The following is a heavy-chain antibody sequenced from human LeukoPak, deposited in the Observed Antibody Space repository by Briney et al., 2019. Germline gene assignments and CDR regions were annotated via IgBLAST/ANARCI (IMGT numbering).Heavy chain of an antibody. D-gene: IGHD2-2*01. CDR1: GFTFSSYS. CDR3: ARGAYCSSINCYGFDY. CDR2: ISSSSSYI. V-gene: IGHV3-21*01. J-gene: IGHJ4*02. Sequence: GGSLRLSCAASGFTFSSYSMNWVRQAPGKGLEWVSSISSSSSYIYYADSVKGRFTISRDNAKNSLYLQMNSLRAEDTAVYYCARGAYCSSINCYGFDYWGQGTQVTASS.